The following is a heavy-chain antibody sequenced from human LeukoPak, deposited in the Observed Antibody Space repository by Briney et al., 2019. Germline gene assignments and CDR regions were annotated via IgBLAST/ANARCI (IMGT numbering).Heavy chain of an antibody. CDR3: ATEVSASYDN. CDR2: IYYSGST. D-gene: IGHD2-2*01. V-gene: IGHV4-39*02. J-gene: IGHJ4*02. Sequence: SETLSLTCTVSGGSISSSSYYWGWIRQPPGKGLEWIGSIYYSGSTFYNPSLRSRVTISVDTSNSQFSLKVMSVTAADTAVYYCATEVSASYDNWGQGTLVTVSS. CDR1: GGSISSSSYY.